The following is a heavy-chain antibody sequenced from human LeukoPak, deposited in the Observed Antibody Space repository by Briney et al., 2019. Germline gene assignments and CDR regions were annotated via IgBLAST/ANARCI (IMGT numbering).Heavy chain of an antibody. V-gene: IGHV4-59*11. Sequence: SETLSLTCTVSGGSISSHYWSWIRQPPGKGLEWIGYIYYSGSTNYNPSLKSRVTISVDTSKNQFSLKLSSVTAADTAVYYCAKHYYDSSGSPEGYWGKGTLVTVSS. CDR3: AKHYYDSSGSPEGY. CDR1: GGSISSHY. CDR2: IYYSGST. J-gene: IGHJ4*02. D-gene: IGHD3-22*01.